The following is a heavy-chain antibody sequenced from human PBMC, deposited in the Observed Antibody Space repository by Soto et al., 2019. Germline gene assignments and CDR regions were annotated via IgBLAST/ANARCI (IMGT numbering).Heavy chain of an antibody. CDR1: GGSFSGYY. Sequence: SETLSLTCAVYGGSFSGYYWSWIRQPPGKGLEWIGEINHSGSTNYNPPLKSRVTISVDTSKNQFSLKLSSVTAADTAVYYCASSAPMGAQQLATNWFDPWGQGTLVTVSS. J-gene: IGHJ5*02. D-gene: IGHD6-13*01. V-gene: IGHV4-34*01. CDR3: ASSAPMGAQQLATNWFDP. CDR2: INHSGST.